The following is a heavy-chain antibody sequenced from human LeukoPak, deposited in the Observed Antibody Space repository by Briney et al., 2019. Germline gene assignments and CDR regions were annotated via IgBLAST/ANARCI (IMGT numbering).Heavy chain of an antibody. J-gene: IGHJ4*02. CDR2: IYSGGTT. CDR1: GFTVSSNY. Sequence: GGSLRLFCAASGFTVSSNYMSWVRQAPGKGLEWVSIIYSGGTTYYTDSVKGRFTISRDNSKNTLDLQMNSLRAEDTAVYYCARLWRAAAGGFDTWGQGTLVTVSS. D-gene: IGHD6-13*01. CDR3: ARLWRAAAGGFDT. V-gene: IGHV3-66*01.